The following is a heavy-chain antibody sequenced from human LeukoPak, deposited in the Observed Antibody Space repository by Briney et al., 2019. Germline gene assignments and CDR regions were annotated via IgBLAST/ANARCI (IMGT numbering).Heavy chain of an antibody. Sequence: GGSLRLSCGASGFIFRTYAMHWVRQAPGKGLEWVAVISHDGINKKYADSVKGRFTISRDNSKNTLYLQMNSLRAEDTAVYYCAKGKGTTISSPRDDAFDIWGQGTMVTVSS. V-gene: IGHV3-30-3*01. D-gene: IGHD3-9*01. CDR1: GFIFRTYA. CDR3: AKGKGTTISSPRDDAFDI. CDR2: ISHDGINK. J-gene: IGHJ3*02.